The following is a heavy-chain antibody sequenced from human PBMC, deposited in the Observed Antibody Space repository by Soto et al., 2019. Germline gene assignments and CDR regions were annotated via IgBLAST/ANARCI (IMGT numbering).Heavy chain of an antibody. CDR1: GGTFSSYA. CDR2: ITPIFGTA. J-gene: IGHJ5*02. Sequence: GASVKVSCKASGGTFSSYAISWVRQAPGQGLEWMGGITPIFGTANYAQKFQGRVTITADESTSTAYMELSSLRSEDTAVYYCARDRMVRVIGWFDPWGQGTLVTVSS. V-gene: IGHV1-69*13. CDR3: ARDRMVRVIGWFDP. D-gene: IGHD3-10*01.